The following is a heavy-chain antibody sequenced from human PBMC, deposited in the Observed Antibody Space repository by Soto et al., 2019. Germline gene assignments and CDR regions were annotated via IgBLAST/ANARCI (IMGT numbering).Heavy chain of an antibody. V-gene: IGHV4-30-2*01. CDR2: IYHSGST. Sequence: SETLSLTCAVSGGSISSVVYSWSWIRQPPGKGLEWIGYIYHSGSTYYNPSLKSRVTISVDRSKNQFSLKLSSVTAADTAVYYCARTPDIWGQGTMVTVS. CDR1: GGSISSVVYS. CDR3: ARTPDI. J-gene: IGHJ3*02.